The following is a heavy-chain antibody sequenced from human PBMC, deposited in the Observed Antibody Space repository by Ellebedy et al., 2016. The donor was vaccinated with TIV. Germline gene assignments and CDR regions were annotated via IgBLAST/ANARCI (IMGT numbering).Heavy chain of an antibody. CDR3: AREGIDGYNYFDY. Sequence: MPSETLSLTCNVSGGSISTFYWSWIRQPPGKGLEFIGYIYYIGITNYNPSLESRVAISLDTSKNQVSLKLTSVTAADTAVYYCAREGIDGYNYFDYWGRGTLVTVSS. V-gene: IGHV4-59*01. D-gene: IGHD5-24*01. CDR1: GGSISTFY. J-gene: IGHJ4*02. CDR2: IYYIGIT.